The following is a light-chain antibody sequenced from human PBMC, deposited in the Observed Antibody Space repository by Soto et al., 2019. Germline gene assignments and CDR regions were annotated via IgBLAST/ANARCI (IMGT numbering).Light chain of an antibody. CDR2: DAS. CDR3: QQYNTYSQT. CDR1: QSISGW. Sequence: DIQMTQSPPTLSASVGDRVTITCRASQSISGWLAWYQQKPGKAPKLLIYDASNLEGGVPSRFSGTGSGTEFTLTISSLQPEDFATYYCQQYNTYSQTFGQGIKVDIK. J-gene: IGKJ1*01. V-gene: IGKV1-5*01.